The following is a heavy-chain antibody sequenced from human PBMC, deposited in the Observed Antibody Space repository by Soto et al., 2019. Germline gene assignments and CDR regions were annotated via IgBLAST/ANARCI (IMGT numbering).Heavy chain of an antibody. D-gene: IGHD3-3*01. CDR1: AVTFTSYF. J-gene: IGHJ4*02. V-gene: IGHV1-46*01. Sequence: ASVKVSCKAPAVTFTSYFMHWVRQAPGHGLEWIGVINPNGGSTKFAQKFQGRVTMTEDTSTDTAYMELSSLRSEDTAVYYCATIGEIDLDYWGQGTLVTVSS. CDR3: ATIGEIDLDY. CDR2: INPNGGST.